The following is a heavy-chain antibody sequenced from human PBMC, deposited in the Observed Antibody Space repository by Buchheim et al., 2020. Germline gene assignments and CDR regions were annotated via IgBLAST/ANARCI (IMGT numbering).Heavy chain of an antibody. V-gene: IGHV4-61*02. D-gene: IGHD1-26*01. CDR2: IYTSGST. Sequence: QVQLQESGPGLVKPSQTLSLTCTVSGGSISSGSYYWSWIRQPAGKGLEWIGRIYTSGSTNYNPSLKSRVTISVDTSKNQFSLKLSSVTAADTAVYYCARVGVVGATNYYYYGMDVWGQGTT. CDR1: GGSISSGSYY. J-gene: IGHJ6*02. CDR3: ARVGVVGATNYYYYGMDV.